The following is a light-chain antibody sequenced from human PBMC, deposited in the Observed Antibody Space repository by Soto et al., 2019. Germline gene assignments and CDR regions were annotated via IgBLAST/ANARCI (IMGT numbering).Light chain of an antibody. J-gene: IGKJ5*01. CDR2: AAS. Sequence: EVVLTQSPATLSLSPGETATLSCRASRGIASSYLAWYQHKPGQAPRLLIYAASIRATGIPDRFIGSGSGTDFTLTISSLEPEDFAVYYCQQRNYWQVTIGHGTLLEIK. CDR1: RGIASSY. CDR3: QQRNYWQVT. V-gene: IGKV3D-20*02.